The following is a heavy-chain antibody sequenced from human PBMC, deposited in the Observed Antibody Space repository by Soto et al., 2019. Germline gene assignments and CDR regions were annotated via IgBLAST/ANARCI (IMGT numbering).Heavy chain of an antibody. J-gene: IGHJ2*01. CDR1: GFTFSSYG. V-gene: IGHV3-33*01. D-gene: IGHD4-17*01. CDR2: IWYDGSNK. Sequence: QVQLVESGGGVVQPGRSLRLSCAASGFTFSSYGMHWVRQAPGKGLEWVAVIWYDGSNKYYADPVKGRFTISRDNSKNTLYLQLNSLRAEDTAVYYCARSTPTDDLWGRGTLVTVSS. CDR3: ARSTPTDDL.